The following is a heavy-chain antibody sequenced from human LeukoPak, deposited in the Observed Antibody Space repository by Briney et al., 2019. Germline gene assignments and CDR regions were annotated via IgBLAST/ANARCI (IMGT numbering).Heavy chain of an antibody. V-gene: IGHV3-23*01. D-gene: IGHD5-12*01. CDR2: ISGSGGST. CDR3: AKGGGYVTYYYMDV. J-gene: IGHJ6*03. Sequence: PGGSLRLPCAASGFTFSSYSLSWVRQAPGKGLEWVSAISGSGGSTYYADSVKGRFTVSRDNSKNTLCLQMNSPRAEDTAVYYCAKGGGYVTYYYMDVWGKGTTVTVSS. CDR1: GFTFSSYS.